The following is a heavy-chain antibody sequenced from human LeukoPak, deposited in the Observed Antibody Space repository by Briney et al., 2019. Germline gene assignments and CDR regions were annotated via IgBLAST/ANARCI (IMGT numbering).Heavy chain of an antibody. Sequence: GGSLRLSCAASGFTFSSYSMNWVRQAPGKGLEWVSSISSSGKYIYYAGSVKGRFTISRDNAKNSLYLQMNTLGAEDTAVYYCSRGLVGQWLVYYWGQGTLVTVSS. V-gene: IGHV3-21*01. CDR3: SRGLVGQWLVYY. CDR1: GFTFSSYS. J-gene: IGHJ4*02. CDR2: ISSSGKYI. D-gene: IGHD6-19*01.